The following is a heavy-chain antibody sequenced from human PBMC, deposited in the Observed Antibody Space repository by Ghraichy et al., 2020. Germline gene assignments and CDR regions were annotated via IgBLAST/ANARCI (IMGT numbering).Heavy chain of an antibody. J-gene: IGHJ3*02. Sequence: GGSLRLSCAASGFTFSSYSMNWVRQAPGKGLEWVSSISSSSSYIYYADSVKGRFTISRDNAKNSLYLQMNSLRAEDTAVYYCARDFRVKYCSGGSCYNAFDIWGQGTMVTVSS. CDR1: GFTFSSYS. V-gene: IGHV3-21*01. CDR2: ISSSSSYI. CDR3: ARDFRVKYCSGGSCYNAFDI. D-gene: IGHD2-15*01.